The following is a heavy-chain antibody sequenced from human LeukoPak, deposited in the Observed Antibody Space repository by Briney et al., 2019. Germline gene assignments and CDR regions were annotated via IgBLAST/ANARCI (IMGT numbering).Heavy chain of an antibody. Sequence: GGSLRLSCAASGFTFEIYWMSWVRQAPGEGLEWVANIRKDGSEKNYVDSVKGRFTISRDNAKNSLYQQMNSLKADDTALYYCARHWEGVESDAFDIWGQGTMVTVSS. J-gene: IGHJ3*02. CDR1: GFTFEIYW. D-gene: IGHD1-26*01. CDR2: IRKDGSEK. CDR3: ARHWEGVESDAFDI. V-gene: IGHV3-7*04.